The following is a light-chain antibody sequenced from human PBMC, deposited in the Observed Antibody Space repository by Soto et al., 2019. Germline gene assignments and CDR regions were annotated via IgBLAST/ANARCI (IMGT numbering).Light chain of an antibody. J-gene: IGLJ1*01. CDR1: SSDVGGYNY. Sequence: QSALTQPASVSGSPGQSITISCTGTSSDVGGYNYVSWYQQHPGKAPKLMIYDVSNRPSGVSNRFSGSKSGNTASLTISGLQDEDEADYYCSSYTTSSPYVFGTGNKVTVL. CDR3: SSYTTSSPYV. V-gene: IGLV2-14*01. CDR2: DVS.